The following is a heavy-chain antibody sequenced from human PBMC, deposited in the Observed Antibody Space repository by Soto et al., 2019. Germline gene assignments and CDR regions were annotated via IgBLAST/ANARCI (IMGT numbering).Heavy chain of an antibody. Sequence: GGCQRLSYAASGFKFSSYDMRWVGQAPGKGLEWVSLISATGGGTYYADSVKGRFTISRDNSDNTLYLQVHSLRAEDTAVYYCAKDRRAGGNSAFYFDFWGQGAQVTVSS. CDR3: AKDRRAGGNSAFYFDF. V-gene: IGHV3-23*01. D-gene: IGHD3-16*01. CDR1: GFKFSSYD. CDR2: ISATGGGT. J-gene: IGHJ5*01.